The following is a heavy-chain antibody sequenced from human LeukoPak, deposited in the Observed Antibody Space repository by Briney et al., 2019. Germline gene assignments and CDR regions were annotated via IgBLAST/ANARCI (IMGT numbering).Heavy chain of an antibody. CDR1: GYTFTSYD. CDR2: MNPNSGNT. Sequence: ASVKVSCKSSGYTFTSYDINWVRQAPGQGLEWMGWMNPNSGNTGYAQKFQGRVTMTRNTSISTAYMELSSLRSEDTAVYYCAIGIAAANYYYYYMDVWGKGTTVTVSS. J-gene: IGHJ6*03. V-gene: IGHV1-8*01. CDR3: AIGIAAANYYYYYMDV. D-gene: IGHD6-13*01.